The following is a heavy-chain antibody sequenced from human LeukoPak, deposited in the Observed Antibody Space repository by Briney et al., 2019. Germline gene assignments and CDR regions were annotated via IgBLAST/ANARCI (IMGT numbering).Heavy chain of an antibody. Sequence: GASVKVSCKVSGYTLTELSMHWVRQAPGQGLEWMGWISAYNGNTNYAQKLQGRVTMTTDTSTSTAYMELRSLRSDDTAVYYCARDNVAVAGIFDYWGQGTLVTVSS. V-gene: IGHV1-18*01. CDR3: ARDNVAVAGIFDY. D-gene: IGHD6-19*01. CDR2: ISAYNGNT. CDR1: GYTLTELS. J-gene: IGHJ4*02.